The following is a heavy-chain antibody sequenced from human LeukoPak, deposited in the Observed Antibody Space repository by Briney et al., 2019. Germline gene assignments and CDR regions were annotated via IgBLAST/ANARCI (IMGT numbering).Heavy chain of an antibody. CDR3: AGVGDSSGYYGYYYYYYGMDV. CDR2: INSDGSTT. CDR1: GFTFSSYW. V-gene: IGHV3-74*01. J-gene: IGHJ6*02. D-gene: IGHD3-22*01. Sequence: GGSLRLSCVASGFTFSSYWMHWVRQAPGKGLVWVSRINSDGSTTSYADSVKGRFTISRDNAKNTLYLQMNSLRAEDTAVYYCAGVGDSSGYYGYYYYYYGMDVWGQGTTVTVSS.